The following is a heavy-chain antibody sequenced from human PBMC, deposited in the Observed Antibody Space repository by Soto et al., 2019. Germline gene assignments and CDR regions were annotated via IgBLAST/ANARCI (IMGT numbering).Heavy chain of an antibody. CDR3: PTADSYDILTGDAFDI. CDR1: GFTFSNAW. Sequence: GGSLRLSCAASGFTFSNAWMNWVRQAPGKGLEWVGRIKSKTDGGTTDYAAPVKGRFTISRDDSKNTLYLQMNSLKTEDTAVIYCPTADSYDILTGDAFDIWGQGTMVTVSS. J-gene: IGHJ3*02. V-gene: IGHV3-15*07. D-gene: IGHD3-9*01. CDR2: IKSKTDGGTT.